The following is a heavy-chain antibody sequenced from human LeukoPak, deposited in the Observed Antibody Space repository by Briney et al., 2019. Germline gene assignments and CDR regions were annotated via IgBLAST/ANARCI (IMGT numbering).Heavy chain of an antibody. CDR2: VSYSGST. CDR1: GGSISPYY. CDR3: ARNIDGGNYWYFDL. Sequence: SETLSPTCTVSGGSISPYYWSWIRQPPEGGLEWIGYVSYSGSTKYIPSLRSRLTISEDPSKNQVSLRLSSVTAADTAVYYCARNIDGGNYWYFDLWGRGTLVTVSS. V-gene: IGHV4-59*01. J-gene: IGHJ2*01. D-gene: IGHD2/OR15-2a*01.